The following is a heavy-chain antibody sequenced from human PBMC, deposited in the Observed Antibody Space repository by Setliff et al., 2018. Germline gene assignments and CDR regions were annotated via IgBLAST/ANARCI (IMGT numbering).Heavy chain of an antibody. D-gene: IGHD3-22*01. Sequence: GASVKVSCKASGYTFTSYYMHWVRQAPGQGLEWMGIINPSGGSTSYAQKFQGRVTMTRDTSTSTVYLQWSSLKASDTAMYYCAIPSDPDSSGPFDSWGQGTLVTVSS. CDR1: GYTFTSYY. V-gene: IGHV1-46*01. J-gene: IGHJ4*02. CDR3: AIPSDPDSSGPFDS. CDR2: INPSGGST.